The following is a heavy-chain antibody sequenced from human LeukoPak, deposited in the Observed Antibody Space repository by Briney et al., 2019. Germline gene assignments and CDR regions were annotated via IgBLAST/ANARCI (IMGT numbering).Heavy chain of an antibody. Sequence: GGSLRLSCAASGFTVSSNYMSWVRQARGKGLEWVSVIYSGGSTYYAASGKGRFTISRDNYKNTLYLQMNSLRAEDTAVYYCARDNGGPYDSSDYHYGPPFYWGQGTPVTVSS. CDR2: IYSGGST. V-gene: IGHV3-53*01. J-gene: IGHJ4*02. D-gene: IGHD3-22*01. CDR3: ARDNGGPYDSSDYHYGPPFY. CDR1: GFTVSSNY.